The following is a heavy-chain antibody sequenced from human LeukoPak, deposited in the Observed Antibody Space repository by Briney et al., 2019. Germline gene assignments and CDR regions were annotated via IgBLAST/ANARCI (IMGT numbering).Heavy chain of an antibody. D-gene: IGHD6-19*01. CDR3: ASPSSGQSFDI. Sequence: PGGSLRLSCAASGFTFSNAWMNWVRQAPGKGLEWVSVIYTGGNTYYADSVKGRFTISRDNSKNTLYLQMHSLRAEDTAVYYCASPSSGQSFDIWGQGTMVTVSS. J-gene: IGHJ3*02. CDR2: IYTGGNT. CDR1: GFTFSNAW. V-gene: IGHV3-53*01.